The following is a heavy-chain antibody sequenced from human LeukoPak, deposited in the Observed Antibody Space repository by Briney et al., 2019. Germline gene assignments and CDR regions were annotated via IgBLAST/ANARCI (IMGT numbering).Heavy chain of an antibody. Sequence: GGSLRLSCAASGFTFSTYAVSWVRQAPGKGLEWVSTITGSGGTTFYADSVKGRFTISRDNSKNTLYLQMNSLRAEDTALYHCARGRGYSGYLYYFDYWGQGTLVTVSS. J-gene: IGHJ4*02. CDR2: ITGSGGTT. D-gene: IGHD5-12*01. CDR3: ARGRGYSGYLYYFDY. V-gene: IGHV3-23*01. CDR1: GFTFSTYA.